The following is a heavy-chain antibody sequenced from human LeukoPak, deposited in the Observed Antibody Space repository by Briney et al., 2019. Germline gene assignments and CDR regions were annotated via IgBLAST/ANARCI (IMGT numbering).Heavy chain of an antibody. Sequence: PGGSLRLSCAASGFTLSNYWVHWVRQAPGKGLVWVSRINEDGRTTTYADPVKGRFTISRDNAKNTLYLQMNSLRVEDMAVYYCARDLSGAHDFWGQGTLVTVSS. D-gene: IGHD2-15*01. J-gene: IGHJ4*02. CDR3: ARDLSGAHDF. CDR1: GFTLSNYW. V-gene: IGHV3-74*01. CDR2: INEDGRTT.